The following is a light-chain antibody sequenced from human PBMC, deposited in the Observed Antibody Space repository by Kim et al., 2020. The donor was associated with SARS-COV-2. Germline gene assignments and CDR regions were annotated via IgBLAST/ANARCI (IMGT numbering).Light chain of an antibody. V-gene: IGKV3-15*01. CDR1: QTIKNK. Sequence: APAERSTLSRRAGQTIKNKYFWYQQKPGQAPRLLIYDATTRPTGVPARFISSGSETDFTLTISSLQSEDFAVYYCQQSYDWPPLTFGQGTKVDIK. CDR3: QQSYDWPPLT. CDR2: DAT. J-gene: IGKJ1*01.